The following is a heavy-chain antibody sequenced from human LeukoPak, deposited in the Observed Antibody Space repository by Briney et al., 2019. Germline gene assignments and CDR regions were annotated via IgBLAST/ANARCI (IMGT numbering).Heavy chain of an antibody. V-gene: IGHV4-39*07. Sequence: SETLSLTCTVSGGSISSSSYYWGWIRQPSGKGLEWIGSIYYSGSTYYNPSLKSRVTISVDTSKNQFSLKLSSVTAADTAVYYCARASGYSYGHEGLFDYWGQGTLVTVSS. CDR3: ARASGYSYGHEGLFDY. D-gene: IGHD5-18*01. CDR2: IYYSGST. CDR1: GGSISSSSYY. J-gene: IGHJ4*02.